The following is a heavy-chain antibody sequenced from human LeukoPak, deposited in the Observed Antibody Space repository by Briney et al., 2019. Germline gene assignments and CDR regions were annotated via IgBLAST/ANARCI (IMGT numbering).Heavy chain of an antibody. D-gene: IGHD6-13*01. Sequence: GGSLRLSCAVSGFTLSGYYMDWVRQAPGKGLEWVGRMRNKANGYTTEYAASVKGRFSISRDDSKNSLYLQMNSLKTEDTAVYYCVRGGDSSNRKRSLGFWGQGTLVTVSS. CDR3: VRGGDSSNRKRSLGF. V-gene: IGHV3-72*01. CDR2: MRNKANGYTT. J-gene: IGHJ4*02. CDR1: GFTLSGYY.